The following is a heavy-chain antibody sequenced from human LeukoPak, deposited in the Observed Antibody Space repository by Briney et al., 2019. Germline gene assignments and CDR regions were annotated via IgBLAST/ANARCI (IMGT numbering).Heavy chain of an antibody. CDR3: ARDSEVGTLFGVLSRYNWFDP. Sequence: GGSLRLSCAASGFSFSYYWMSWVRQAPGKGLEWVANIKQDGSEKYYVDSVKGRFTISRDNAKKSLYLQMNSLRAEDTAIYYCARDSEVGTLFGVLSRYNWFDPWGQGTLVTGSS. V-gene: IGHV3-7*01. CDR1: GFSFSYYW. D-gene: IGHD3-3*01. J-gene: IGHJ5*02. CDR2: IKQDGSEK.